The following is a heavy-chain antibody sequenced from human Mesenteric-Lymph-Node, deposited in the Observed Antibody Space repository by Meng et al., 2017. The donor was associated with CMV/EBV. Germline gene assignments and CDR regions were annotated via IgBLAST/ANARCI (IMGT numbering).Heavy chain of an antibody. CDR3: TRSYDSPGYYPGYFHH. J-gene: IGHJ1*01. CDR1: GFPLGDYA. D-gene: IGHD3-22*01. Sequence: GESLKISCTASGFPLGDYAVSWVRQAPGKGLEWVGFITNKTHGGTTVYAASVKGRFTISRDDSKSTAYLQMNSLKTEDTAFYYCTRSYDSPGYYPGYFHHWGQGTLVTVSS. CDR2: ITNKTHGGTT. V-gene: IGHV3-49*04.